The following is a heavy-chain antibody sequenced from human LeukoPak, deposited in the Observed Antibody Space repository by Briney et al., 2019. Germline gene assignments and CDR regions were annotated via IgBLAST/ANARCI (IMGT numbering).Heavy chain of an antibody. CDR1: GGSISSSSYY. Sequence: PSETLSLTCTVSGGSISSSSYYWGWIRQPPGKGLEWIGEINHSGSTNYNPSLKGRVTISVDTSKNQFSLKLSSVTAADTAVYYCARGTPSGGFDYWGQGTLVTVSS. J-gene: IGHJ4*02. CDR3: ARGTPSGGFDY. V-gene: IGHV4-39*07. CDR2: INHSGST. D-gene: IGHD3-16*01.